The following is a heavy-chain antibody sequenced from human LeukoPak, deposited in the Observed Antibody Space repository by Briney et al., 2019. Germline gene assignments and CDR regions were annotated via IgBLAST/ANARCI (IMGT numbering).Heavy chain of an antibody. D-gene: IGHD3-22*01. Sequence: PSETLSLTCTVSGGSISNYYWTWIRQPPGKGLEWIGYIYHSGSAYISDSGSANYNPSLKSRVAISLDTSKKQFSLKLSSLTTADTAVYYCAREPHFDETGYYSPQPFHIWGQGTLVTVSS. CDR1: GGSISNYY. CDR2: IYHSGSA. V-gene: IGHV4-59*01. CDR3: AREPHFDETGYYSPQPFHI. J-gene: IGHJ3*02.